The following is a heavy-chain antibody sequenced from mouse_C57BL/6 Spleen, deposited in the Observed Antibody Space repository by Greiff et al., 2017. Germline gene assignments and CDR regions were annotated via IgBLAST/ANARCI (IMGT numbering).Heavy chain of an antibody. CDR1: GYAFSSYW. J-gene: IGHJ1*03. CDR2: IYPGDGDT. CDR3: ARYGRSYWYFDV. D-gene: IGHD1-1*01. Sequence: QVQLQQSGAELVKPGASVKISCKASGYAFSSYWMNWVKQRPGKGLEWIGQIYPGDGDTNYNGKFKGKATLTADKSSSTAYMQLSSLTSEDSAFYCWARYGRSYWYFDVWGTGTTVTVSS. V-gene: IGHV1-80*01.